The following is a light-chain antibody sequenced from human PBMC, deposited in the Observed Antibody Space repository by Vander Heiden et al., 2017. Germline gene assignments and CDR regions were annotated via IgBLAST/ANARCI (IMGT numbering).Light chain of an antibody. CDR3: NSRDSSGNHVV. V-gene: IGLV3-19*01. Sequence: SSELTQVPAVSVALGQTVRITCQGDSLRSYYASWYQQKQGQAPVLVIYGKNNRPSGISDRFSGSSSGNTASLTITGAQAEDEADYYCNSRDSSGNHVVFGGGTKLTVL. J-gene: IGLJ2*01. CDR1: SLRSYY. CDR2: GKN.